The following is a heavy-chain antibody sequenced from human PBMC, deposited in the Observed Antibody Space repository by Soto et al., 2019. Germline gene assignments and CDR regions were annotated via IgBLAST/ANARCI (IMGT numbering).Heavy chain of an antibody. V-gene: IGHV1-18*01. CDR3: AREPPDGYRFDY. J-gene: IGHJ4*02. CDR2: IRPAYGNT. D-gene: IGHD5-18*01. CDR1: GYTFTSYG. Sequence: ASVKVSCKASGYTFTSYGISWMRQAPGQGLEWIGIIRPAYGNTEYAQAFQGRVSINRDTATSTIYMELSSLKSEDTAVFYCAREPPDGYRFDYWGQGAQVTVSS.